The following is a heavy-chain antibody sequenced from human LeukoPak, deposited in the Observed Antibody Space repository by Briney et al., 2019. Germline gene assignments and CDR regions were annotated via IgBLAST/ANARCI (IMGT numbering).Heavy chain of an antibody. CDR2: IAYDGSRA. V-gene: IGHV3-33*01. CDR1: GFTFGGYG. CDR3: TRYNNDHFDY. Sequence: QPGRSLRLYCAGSGFTFGGYGMHWFRPTPGKGLGWVAVIAYDGSRAFYADSVKGRFTISRDNSKNTMSVQMDDLRAEDTAVYYCTRYNNDHFDYWGQGTLVTVSS. D-gene: IGHD1-14*01. J-gene: IGHJ4*02.